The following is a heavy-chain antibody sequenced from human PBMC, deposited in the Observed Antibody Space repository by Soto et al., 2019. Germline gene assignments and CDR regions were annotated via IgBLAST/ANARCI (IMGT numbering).Heavy chain of an antibody. D-gene: IGHD3-22*01. CDR1: DASISNFY. Sequence: LSLTCTVSDASISNFYWSWIRQPPGKGLEWIGYISSSGNTNYNPALKSRVSISVDTSKNQFSLNLTSVTAADTAVYYCARAPMVLTRSYFDSWGQGTPVTVSS. CDR2: ISSSGNT. V-gene: IGHV4-59*01. CDR3: ARAPMVLTRSYFDS. J-gene: IGHJ4*02.